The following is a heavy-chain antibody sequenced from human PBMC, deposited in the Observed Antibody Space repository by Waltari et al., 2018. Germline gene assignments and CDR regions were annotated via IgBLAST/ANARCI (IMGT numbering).Heavy chain of an antibody. CDR1: GFKFNDFG. J-gene: IGHJ4*02. CDR2: ITWNGGII. CDR3: ARYLNWGLPRFDN. D-gene: IGHD3-16*01. Sequence: EVQLAESGGAVVRPGGSLRLTCVASGFKFNDFGMSWVRRVPGKGLEWVSGITWNGGIIIYSDSVKGRFTITRDNDKNSLSLQMTSLRVEDTALYYCARYLNWGLPRFDNWGQGTQVTVSS. V-gene: IGHV3-20*04.